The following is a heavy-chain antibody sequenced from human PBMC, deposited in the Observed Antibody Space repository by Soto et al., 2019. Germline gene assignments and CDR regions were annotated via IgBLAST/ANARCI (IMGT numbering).Heavy chain of an antibody. J-gene: IGHJ4*02. CDR3: AKGDTIFGVVITTGFDY. D-gene: IGHD3-3*01. CDR2: ISGSGGST. CDR1: GFTFSSYA. Sequence: LRLSCAASGFTFSSYAMSWVRQAPGKGLEWVSAISGSGGSTYYADSVKGRFTISRDNSKNTLYLQMNSLRVEDTAVYYCAKGDTIFGVVITTGFDYWDRGTMVTVYS. V-gene: IGHV3-23*01.